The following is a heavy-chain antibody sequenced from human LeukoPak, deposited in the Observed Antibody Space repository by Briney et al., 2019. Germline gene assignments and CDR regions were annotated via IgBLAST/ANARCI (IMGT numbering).Heavy chain of an antibody. CDR3: ARAKKGVAGFFDY. CDR1: DDSISNYY. D-gene: IGHD6-19*01. CDR2: IFYSGST. Sequence: SETLSLTCTVSDDSISNYYWSWIRQPPGKGLEWIGYIFYSGSTNYNPSLKGRLTISVDTSKRRFSLKLSSVTAADTAIYYCARAKKGVAGFFDYWGQGTLVTVSS. V-gene: IGHV4-59*01. J-gene: IGHJ4*02.